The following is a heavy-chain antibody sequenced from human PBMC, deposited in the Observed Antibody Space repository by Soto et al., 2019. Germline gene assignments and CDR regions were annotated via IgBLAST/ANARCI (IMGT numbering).Heavy chain of an antibody. Sequence: SLRLSCAASGFTFSSYAMHWARQAPGKGLEWVAVISYDGSNKYYADSVKGRFTISRDNSKNTLYLQMNSLRAEDTAVYYCARDDTDLDYFDYWGQGTLVTVSS. CDR3: ARDDTDLDYFDY. J-gene: IGHJ4*02. CDR1: GFTFSSYA. V-gene: IGHV3-30-3*01. D-gene: IGHD3-22*01. CDR2: ISYDGSNK.